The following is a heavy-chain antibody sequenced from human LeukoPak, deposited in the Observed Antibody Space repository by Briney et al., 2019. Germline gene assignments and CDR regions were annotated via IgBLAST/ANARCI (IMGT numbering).Heavy chain of an antibody. D-gene: IGHD6-13*01. J-gene: IGHJ5*02. Sequence: GASVKVSCKASGYTFSDYYIHWVRQAPGQGLEWMGWINPNSGGTNYAQKFQGRVTMTRDTSISTAYMELSRLRSDDTAVYYCASRYSSSFYQMGFDPWGQGTLVTVSS. V-gene: IGHV1-2*02. CDR3: ASRYSSSFYQMGFDP. CDR1: GYTFSDYY. CDR2: INPNSGGT.